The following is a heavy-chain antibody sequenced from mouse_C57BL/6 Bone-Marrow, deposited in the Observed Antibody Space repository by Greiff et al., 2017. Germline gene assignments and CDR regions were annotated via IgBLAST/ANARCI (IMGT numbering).Heavy chain of an antibody. Sequence: VQVVESGAELVRPGASVKLSCKASGYTFTDYYINWVKQRPGQGLEWIARIYPGSGNTYYNEKFKGKATLTAEKSSSTAYMQLSSLTSEDSAVYCCARCNWYFDVWGTGTTVTVSS. CDR1: GYTFTDYY. CDR3: ARCNWYFDV. CDR2: IYPGSGNT. J-gene: IGHJ1*03. V-gene: IGHV1-76*01.